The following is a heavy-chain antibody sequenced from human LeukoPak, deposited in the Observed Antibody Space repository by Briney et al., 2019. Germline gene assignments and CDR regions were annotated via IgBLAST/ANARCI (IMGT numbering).Heavy chain of an antibody. Sequence: GGSLRLSCAASEFTFSNYAMSWVRQAPGKGLQWVSGISASGGSTYYADSVKGRFTISRDNSRNTLYLQMNSLRVEDTAVYYCAKRVAGAVYYFDYWGQGTLVTVSS. CDR1: EFTFSNYA. CDR3: AKRVAGAVYYFDY. J-gene: IGHJ4*02. D-gene: IGHD6-19*01. V-gene: IGHV3-23*01. CDR2: ISASGGST.